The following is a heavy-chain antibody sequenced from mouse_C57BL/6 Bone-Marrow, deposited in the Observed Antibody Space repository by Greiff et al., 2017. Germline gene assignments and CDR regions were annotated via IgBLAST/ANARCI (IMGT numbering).Heavy chain of an antibody. CDR1: GYTFTSYW. Sequence: QVQLQQPGAELVKPGASVKLSCKASGYTFTSYWMHWVKQRPGQGLEWIGMIHPNSGSTNYNEKFKSKATLTVDKSSSTAYMQLSSLTSEDSAVYYCARYYYGSPAGFAYWGQGTLVTVSA. CDR3: ARYYYGSPAGFAY. CDR2: IHPNSGST. D-gene: IGHD1-1*01. V-gene: IGHV1-64*01. J-gene: IGHJ3*01.